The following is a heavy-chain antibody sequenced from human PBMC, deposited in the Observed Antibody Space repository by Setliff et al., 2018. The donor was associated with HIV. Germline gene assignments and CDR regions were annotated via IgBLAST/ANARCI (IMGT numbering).Heavy chain of an antibody. Sequence: SETLSLTCTVSGGSISSSSYYWGWIRQPPGKGLEWIGSIYYSGSTYYNPSLKSRVTISVDTSKNQFSLKLSSVTAADTAVYYCARLGTGYGSGSYYSWFDPWGQGTLVT. CDR2: IYYSGST. D-gene: IGHD3-10*01. CDR3: ARLGTGYGSGSYYSWFDP. V-gene: IGHV4-39*01. CDR1: GGSISSSSYY. J-gene: IGHJ5*02.